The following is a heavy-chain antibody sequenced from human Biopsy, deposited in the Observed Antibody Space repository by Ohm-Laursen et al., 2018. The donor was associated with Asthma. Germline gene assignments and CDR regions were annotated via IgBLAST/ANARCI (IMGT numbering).Heavy chain of an antibody. V-gene: IGHV3-53*01. D-gene: IGHD6-19*01. CDR3: ARGDSSGWSHYYFGY. CDR2: IYSGGTS. Sequence: TSGGYYWTWVRQAPGKGLEWVSVIYSGGTSDTADSVRGRFTISRDFYKNTLYLQMDSLRAEDTAVYYCARGDSSGWSHYYFGYWGQGTLVTVSS. CDR1: TSGGYY. J-gene: IGHJ4*02.